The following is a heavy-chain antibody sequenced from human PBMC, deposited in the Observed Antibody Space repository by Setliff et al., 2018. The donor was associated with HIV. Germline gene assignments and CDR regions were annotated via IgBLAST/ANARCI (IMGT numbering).Heavy chain of an antibody. CDR3: ARAGNVGGDYNDY. CDR2: IWSDGIDE. J-gene: IGHJ4*02. CDR1: GFTFSTHN. D-gene: IGHD2-15*01. Sequence: GGSLRLSCAASGFTFSTHNMHWVRQAPGEGLEWVVVIWSDGIDEDYSASVKGRFTISRDNSKNMLYLQMNNLRAEDTAIYYCARAGNVGGDYNDYWGQGTLVTVSS. V-gene: IGHV3-33*01.